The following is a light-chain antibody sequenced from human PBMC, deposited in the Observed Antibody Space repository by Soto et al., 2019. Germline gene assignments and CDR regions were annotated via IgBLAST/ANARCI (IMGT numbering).Light chain of an antibody. CDR3: QSKSTIPSAPYV. CDR1: SSNIGANYD. V-gene: IGLV1-40*01. Sequence: QSVLTQPPSVSGAPGQRVTISCTGSSSNIGANYDVNWYQQLPGXXPKXXXXXXXXXXXXVPDRFSGSKAGTSASLAITGXXXXXXXDYYCQSKSTIPSAPYVFGTGTKVTVL. J-gene: IGLJ1*01. CDR2: XXX.